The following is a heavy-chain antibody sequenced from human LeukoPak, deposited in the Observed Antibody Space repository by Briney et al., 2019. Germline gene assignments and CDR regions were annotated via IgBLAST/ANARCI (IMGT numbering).Heavy chain of an antibody. CDR2: IGTAGDT. CDR1: GFTFSRYD. CDR3: ARAHYYGSGSYPSYYYYGMDV. Sequence: GGSLRLSCEASGFTFSRYDMHWVRQATGKGLEWVSAIGTAGDTYYPGSVKGRFTISRENAKNSLYLQMNSLRAGDTAVYYCARAHYYGSGSYPSYYYYGMDVWGQGTTVTVSS. J-gene: IGHJ6*02. D-gene: IGHD3-10*01. V-gene: IGHV3-13*01.